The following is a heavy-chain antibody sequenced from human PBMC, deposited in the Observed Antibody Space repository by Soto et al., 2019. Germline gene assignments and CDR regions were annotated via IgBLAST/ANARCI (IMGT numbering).Heavy chain of an antibody. Sequence: SETLSLTCTVSGGSISSSSYYWGWIRQPPGKGLEWIGEINRSGSTNYNPSLKSRVTISVDTSKNQFSLKLSSVTAADTAVYYCARGACCGWYPFDYWGQGTLVTVSS. V-gene: IGHV4-39*07. D-gene: IGHD6-19*01. CDR2: INRSGST. CDR1: GGSISSSSYY. CDR3: ARGACCGWYPFDY. J-gene: IGHJ4*02.